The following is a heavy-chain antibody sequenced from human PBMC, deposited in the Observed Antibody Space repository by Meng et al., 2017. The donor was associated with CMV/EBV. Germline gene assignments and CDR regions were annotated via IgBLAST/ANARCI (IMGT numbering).Heavy chain of an antibody. Sequence: GESLKISCAASGFTFSSYGMHWVRQAPGKGLEWAAFIRYDGSNKYYADSVKGRFTISRDNSKNTLYLQMNSLRAEDTAVYYCAKRGGYCSSTSCQYYYGMDVWGQGTTVTVSS. CDR1: GFTFSSYG. D-gene: IGHD2-2*01. CDR3: AKRGGYCSSTSCQYYYGMDV. CDR2: IRYDGSNK. J-gene: IGHJ6*02. V-gene: IGHV3-30*02.